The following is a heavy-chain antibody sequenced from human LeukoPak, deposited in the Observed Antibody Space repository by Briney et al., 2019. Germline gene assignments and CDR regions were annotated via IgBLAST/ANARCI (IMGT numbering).Heavy chain of an antibody. D-gene: IGHD5-24*01. CDR3: ARVLGREMAFDY. CDR1: RASISDYY. J-gene: IGHJ4*02. CDR2: IYYSVST. V-gene: IGHV4-31*03. Sequence: SETLSLTCTVSRASISDYYWSWIRQHPGKGREWIGYIYYSVSTYYNPSLKSRVTISVDTSKNQFSLKLSSVTAADTAVYYCARVLGREMAFDYWGQGTLVTVSS.